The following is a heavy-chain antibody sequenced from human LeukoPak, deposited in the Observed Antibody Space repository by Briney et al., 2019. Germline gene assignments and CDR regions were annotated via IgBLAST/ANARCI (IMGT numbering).Heavy chain of an antibody. Sequence: PGGYLRLSCAASGFSFITSAMNWVRRAPGKGLEWVSGISTGGVSTYYADSVKGRFTISRDDSKDSLHLHMNSLRADDTAIYYCARDAHDYSNYGWFDLWGQGTLVTVSS. D-gene: IGHD4-11*01. CDR2: ISTGGVST. CDR3: ARDAHDYSNYGWFDL. CDR1: GFSFITSA. J-gene: IGHJ5*02. V-gene: IGHV3-23*01.